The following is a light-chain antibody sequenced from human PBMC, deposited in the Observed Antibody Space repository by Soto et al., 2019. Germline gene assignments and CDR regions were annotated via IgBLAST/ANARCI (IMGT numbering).Light chain of an antibody. Sequence: EIEMTQSPATLSASPGERATLSCRASQSISSNLAWYQQKLGQAPRLLIYGASTRATGIPARFSGSGSGTEFTLTISSLQSEDFAVYYCQQHKNWPLTFGGGTKVELK. V-gene: IGKV3-15*01. J-gene: IGKJ4*01. CDR3: QQHKNWPLT. CDR1: QSISSN. CDR2: GAS.